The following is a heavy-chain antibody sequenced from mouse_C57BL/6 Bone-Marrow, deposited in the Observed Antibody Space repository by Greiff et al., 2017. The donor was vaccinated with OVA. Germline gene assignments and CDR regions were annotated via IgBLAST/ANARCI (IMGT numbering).Heavy chain of an antibody. CDR2: ISDGGSYT. J-gene: IGHJ2*01. CDR1: GFTFSSYA. D-gene: IGHD2-4*01. CDR3: ARLGYDYDEGYYFDY. Sequence: EVKLMESGGGLVKPGGSLKLSCAASGFTFSSYAMSWVRQTPEKRLEWVATISDGGSYTYYPDNVKGRFTISRDNAKNNLYLQMSHLKSEDTAMYYCARLGYDYDEGYYFDYWGQGTTLTVSS. V-gene: IGHV5-4*03.